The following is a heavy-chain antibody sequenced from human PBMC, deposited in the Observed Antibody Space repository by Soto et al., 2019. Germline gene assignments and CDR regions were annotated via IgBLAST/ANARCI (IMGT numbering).Heavy chain of an antibody. V-gene: IGHV3-48*02. Sequence: PGGSLRLSCAASGFTFSSYSMNWVRQAPGKGLEWFSYISSSSSTIYYADSVKGRFTISRDNAKNSLYLQMNSLRDEDTAVYYCARDGTMVRFYYYYYGMDVWGQGTTVTVSS. CDR3: ARDGTMVRFYYYYYGMDV. CDR1: GFTFSSYS. D-gene: IGHD3-10*01. J-gene: IGHJ6*02. CDR2: ISSSSSTI.